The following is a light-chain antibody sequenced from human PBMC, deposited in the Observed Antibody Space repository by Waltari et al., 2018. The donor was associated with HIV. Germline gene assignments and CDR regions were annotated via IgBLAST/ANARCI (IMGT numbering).Light chain of an antibody. CDR3: QQSYSFPLS. CDR2: AAS. V-gene: IGKV1-39*01. Sequence: DVQLTQSPSSLSASIGDRVILTCRSNQTINTYLNWYQHQSGKAPSLLIYAASSLHSGVPARFGGSGSGTDFTLTISSLQPEDFATYYCQQSYSFPLSFGPGTRLEIK. J-gene: IGKJ2*03. CDR1: QTINTY.